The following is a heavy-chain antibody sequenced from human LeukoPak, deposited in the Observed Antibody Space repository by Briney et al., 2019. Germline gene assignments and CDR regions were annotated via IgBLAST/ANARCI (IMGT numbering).Heavy chain of an antibody. D-gene: IGHD4-23*01. Sequence: ASVKVSCKVSGYTLTELSMHWVRQAPGKGLEGMGGFDPEDGETIYAQKFQGRVTMTEDTSTDTAYMELSSLSSEDTAVYYWATDLDYGGNHPWGQGTLVTVSS. J-gene: IGHJ5*02. CDR1: GYTLTELS. CDR2: FDPEDGET. CDR3: ATDLDYGGNHP. V-gene: IGHV1-24*01.